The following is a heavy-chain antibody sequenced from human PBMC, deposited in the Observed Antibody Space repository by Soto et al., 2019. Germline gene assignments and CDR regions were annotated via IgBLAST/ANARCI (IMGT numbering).Heavy chain of an antibody. CDR3: AREWGLRTYYYDSSGYYQTGAFDI. CDR2: IIPIFGTA. D-gene: IGHD3-22*01. V-gene: IGHV1-69*13. J-gene: IGHJ3*02. Sequence: GASVKVSCKASGGTFSSYAISWVRQAPGQGLEWMGGIIPIFGTANYAQKFQGRVTVTADESTSTAYMELSSLRSEDTAVYYCAREWGLRTYYYDSSGYYQTGAFDIWGQGTMVTVSS. CDR1: GGTFSSYA.